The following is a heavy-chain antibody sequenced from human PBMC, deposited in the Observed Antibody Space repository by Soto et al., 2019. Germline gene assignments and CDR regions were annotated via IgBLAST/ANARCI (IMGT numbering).Heavy chain of an antibody. V-gene: IGHV3-15*07. D-gene: IGHD6-19*01. CDR2: IKTKSDGVTI. CDR3: AKAGHGIAVALQHDY. Sequence: PGGSLRLSCAASGFTFSNAWMYWVRQAPGRGLEWVGRIKTKSDGVTIDYATSVKGRFIISRDDSTDTLFLQMNSLQIEDTAIYYCAKAGHGIAVALQHDYWGQGALVTVSS. J-gene: IGHJ4*02. CDR1: GFTFSNAW.